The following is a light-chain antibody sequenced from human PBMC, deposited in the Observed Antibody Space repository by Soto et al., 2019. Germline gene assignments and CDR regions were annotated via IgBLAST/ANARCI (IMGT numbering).Light chain of an antibody. J-gene: IGLJ2*01. Sequence: QSVLTQPPSVSAAPGQKVTISCTGSSSNIGDNYVSWYQQFPGTAPQLLIYDNNERPSGIPDRFSASKSGTSATLGITGLQTGDEADYYCGTWDSSLGAGVFGGGTKVTVL. CDR1: SSNIGDNY. V-gene: IGLV1-51*01. CDR3: GTWDSSLGAGV. CDR2: DNN.